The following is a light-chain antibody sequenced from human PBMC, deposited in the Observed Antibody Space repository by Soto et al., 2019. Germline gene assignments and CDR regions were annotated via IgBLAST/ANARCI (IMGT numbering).Light chain of an antibody. Sequence: EIVMTQSPATLFVSPGERATLSCRASQTVSDDLAWYQQKPGQAPRLLIYGASTRATDIPARFSGGGSGTEFTLTITSLQLEDSAIYYCQQYHDWPPITFGPGTKVNI. J-gene: IGKJ3*01. V-gene: IGKV3-15*01. CDR1: QTVSDD. CDR2: GAS. CDR3: QQYHDWPPIT.